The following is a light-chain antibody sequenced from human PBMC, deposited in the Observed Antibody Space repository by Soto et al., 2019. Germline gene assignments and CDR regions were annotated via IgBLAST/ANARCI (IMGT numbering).Light chain of an antibody. CDR1: SSDVGGYNY. CDR3: CSYSSSSTYV. J-gene: IGLJ1*01. Sequence: QSVLTQPASVSGSPGQSITISCTGTSSDVGGYNYVSWYQQHPGKAPKLMIYEVSNRPSGVSNRFSGSKSGNTASLTISGVQDEDEADDYCCSYSSSSTYVFGTGTKVKVL. V-gene: IGLV2-14*01. CDR2: EVS.